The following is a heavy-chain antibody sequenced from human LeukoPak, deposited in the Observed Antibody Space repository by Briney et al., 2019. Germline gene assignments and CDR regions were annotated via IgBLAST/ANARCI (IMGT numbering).Heavy chain of an antibody. Sequence: GSLRLSCAASAFTFSNYWMSWVRQAPGKGLEWIGMIFYSGSTYYNPSLKSRVTMSVDTSKNQFSLKLTSVTAADTAVYYCARLSRGYDYGTEYCDYWGQGTLVTVSS. V-gene: IGHV4-39*01. CDR2: IFYSGST. D-gene: IGHD5-18*01. CDR1: AFTFSNYW. J-gene: IGHJ4*02. CDR3: ARLSRGYDYGTEYCDY.